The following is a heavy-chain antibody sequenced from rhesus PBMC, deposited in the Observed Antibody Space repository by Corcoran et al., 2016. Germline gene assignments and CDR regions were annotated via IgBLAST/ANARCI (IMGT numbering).Heavy chain of an antibody. V-gene: IGHV3-118*01. J-gene: IGHJ4*01. CDR2: IRSNSNIYKT. CDR1: GCTFSRSA. CDR3: TGNPFDY. D-gene: IGHD4-17*01. Sequence: EVQLVESGGGLVQPGGSLRLSWAASGCTFSRSAMHWGRQVSGKGLVWVGRIRSNSNIYKTGYAASVKGRFTISRDDSKNTAYLQMNSLKTEDTAVYYCTGNPFDYWGQGVLVTVSS.